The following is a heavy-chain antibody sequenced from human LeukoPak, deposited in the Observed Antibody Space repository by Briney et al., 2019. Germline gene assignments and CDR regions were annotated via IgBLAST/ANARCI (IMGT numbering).Heavy chain of an antibody. Sequence: GGSLRLSCAASGFTFSNYSMNWVRQAPGKGLEWVSSISRSSTYIYYADSVKGRFTISRDNSKNTLYLQMNSLRAEDTAVYYCAKDHSGSHRLGAFDIWGQGTMVTVSS. CDR3: AKDHSGSHRLGAFDI. D-gene: IGHD1-26*01. J-gene: IGHJ3*02. CDR2: ISRSSTYI. CDR1: GFTFSNYS. V-gene: IGHV3-21*01.